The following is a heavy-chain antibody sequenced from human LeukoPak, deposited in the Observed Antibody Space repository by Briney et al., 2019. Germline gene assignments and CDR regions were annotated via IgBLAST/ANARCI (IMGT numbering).Heavy chain of an antibody. D-gene: IGHD3-22*01. CDR2: ISGSGGST. J-gene: IGHJ4*02. CDR3: AKDQPYYYDSSGSDY. Sequence: GGSLRLSCAASGFTFSSYAMSWVRQAPGKGLEWVSAISGSGGSTYYADSVKGRFTISRDNSKNTLYLQMNSLRAEDTAVHYCAKDQPYYYDSSGSDYWGQGTLVTVSS. V-gene: IGHV3-23*01. CDR1: GFTFSSYA.